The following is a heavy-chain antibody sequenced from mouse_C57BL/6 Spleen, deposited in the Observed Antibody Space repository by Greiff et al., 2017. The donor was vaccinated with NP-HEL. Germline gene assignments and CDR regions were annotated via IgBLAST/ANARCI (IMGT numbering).Heavy chain of an antibody. V-gene: IGHV5-16*01. CDR3: ARDQGTGTTWFAY. Sequence: EVKLVESEGGLVQPGSSMKLSCTASGFTFSDYYMAWVRQVPEKGLEWVANINYDGSSTYYLDSLKSRFIISRDNAKNILYLQMSSLKSEDTATYYCARDQGTGTTWFAYWGQGTLVTVSA. D-gene: IGHD3-3*01. J-gene: IGHJ3*01. CDR1: GFTFSDYY. CDR2: INYDGSST.